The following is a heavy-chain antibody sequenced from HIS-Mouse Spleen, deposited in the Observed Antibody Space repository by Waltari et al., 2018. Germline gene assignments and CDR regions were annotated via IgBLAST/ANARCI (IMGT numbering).Heavy chain of an antibody. V-gene: IGHV4-39*07. CDR2: IYYSGST. D-gene: IGHD6-13*01. Sequence: QLQLQESGPGLVKPSETLSLTCTVSAGSISSSSYYWGWIRQPPGKGLEWIGSIYYSGSTYYNPSLKSRVTIAVDTSTTQFSLKLSSVTAADTAVYYCAREIPYSSSWYDWYFDLWGRGTLVTVSS. CDR1: AGSISSSSYY. CDR3: AREIPYSSSWYDWYFDL. J-gene: IGHJ2*01.